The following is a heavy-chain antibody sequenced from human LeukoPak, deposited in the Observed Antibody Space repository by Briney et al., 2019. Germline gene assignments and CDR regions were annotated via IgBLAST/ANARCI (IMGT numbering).Heavy chain of an antibody. CDR1: GGSISSGGYY. CDR3: ARGFWAGGGEAFDI. V-gene: IGHV4-30-2*01. D-gene: IGHD3-16*01. CDR2: IYHSGST. J-gene: IGHJ3*02. Sequence: SETLSLTCTVSGGSISSGGYYWSWIRQPPGKGLEWIGYIYHSGSTYYNPSLKSRVTISVDRSKNQFSLKLSSVTAADTAVYYCARGFWAGGGEAFDIWGQGTMVTVSS.